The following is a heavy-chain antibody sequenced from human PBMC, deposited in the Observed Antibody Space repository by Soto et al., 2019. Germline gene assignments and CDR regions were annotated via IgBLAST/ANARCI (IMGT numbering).Heavy chain of an antibody. D-gene: IGHD1-26*01. CDR2: ISYDGSNK. CDR1: GFTFSSYA. Sequence: PGGSLRLSCAASGFTFSSYAMHWVRQAPGKGLEWVAVISYDGSNKYYADSVKGRFTISRDNSKNTLYLQMNSLRAEDTAVYYCARDFSQWDFDYWGQGTRVTVSS. CDR3: ARDFSQWDFDY. V-gene: IGHV3-30-3*01. J-gene: IGHJ4*02.